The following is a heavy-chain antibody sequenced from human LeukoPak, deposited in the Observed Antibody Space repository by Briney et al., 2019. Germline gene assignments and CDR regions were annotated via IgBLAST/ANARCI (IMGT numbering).Heavy chain of an antibody. CDR3: AKSGGYGLIDY. CDR1: GGSFSGYY. V-gene: IGHV4-34*01. J-gene: IGHJ4*02. CDR2: INHSGST. D-gene: IGHD1-26*01. Sequence: TPSETLSLTCAVYGGSFSGYYWSWIRQPPGKGLEWIGEINHSGSTNYNPSLKSRVTISVDTSKNQFSLKLNSVTAADTAIYYCAKSGGYGLIDYWGQGTLVTVSS.